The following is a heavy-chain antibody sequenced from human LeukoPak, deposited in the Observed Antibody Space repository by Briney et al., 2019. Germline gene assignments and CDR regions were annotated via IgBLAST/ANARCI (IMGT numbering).Heavy chain of an antibody. CDR2: IPYNGESK. J-gene: IGHJ4*02. V-gene: IGHV3-30*03. CDR1: GFSFSDYG. CDR3: ARSPASGTWYFDL. Sequence: GGSLRLSCAASGFSFSDYGMHWVRQAPGKGLEWVAVIPYNGESKYYADSVKGRFTISRDNSKNTLYLQMDSLRADDTAVYYCARSPASGTWYFDLWGQGTPVIVSS. D-gene: IGHD6-13*01.